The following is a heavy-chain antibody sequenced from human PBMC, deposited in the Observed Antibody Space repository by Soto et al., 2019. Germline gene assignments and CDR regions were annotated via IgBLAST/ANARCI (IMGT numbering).Heavy chain of an antibody. D-gene: IGHD3-3*02. V-gene: IGHV3-74*01. Sequence: PGGSLGPSCAASGFSFGSFWLHWVRQGPGGGPMWGSRISSDGSSTEYADSVQGPFLISRDHSRDTLFPQMTSPRAEDTGLYYCATLVVRGISSGRPHWGQGTLVTVSS. J-gene: IGHJ4*02. CDR3: ATLVVRGISSGRPH. CDR2: ISSDGSST. CDR1: GFSFGSFW.